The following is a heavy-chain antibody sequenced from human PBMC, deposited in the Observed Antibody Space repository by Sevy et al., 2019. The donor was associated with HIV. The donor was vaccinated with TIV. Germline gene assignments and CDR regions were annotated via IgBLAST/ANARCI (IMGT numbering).Heavy chain of an antibody. CDR3: AXKRGYXXXPFXX. CDR1: GXSISSSDSX. V-gene: IGHV4-30-4*01. CDR2: IHYSGGT. D-gene: IGHD1-20*01. Sequence: SETLSLTCTVXGXSISSSDSXWSWIRQPPGKGLEWIGYIHYSGGTYYNPFLKSRVAMSVDTSEKQFSLKLSFLTAAXTAXXXXAXKRGYXXXPFXXXXXXALVTVSS. J-gene: IGHJ4*01.